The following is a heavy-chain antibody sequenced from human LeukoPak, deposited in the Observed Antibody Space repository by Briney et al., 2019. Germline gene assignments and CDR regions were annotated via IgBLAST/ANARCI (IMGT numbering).Heavy chain of an antibody. J-gene: IGHJ6*02. CDR3: ARVIVVVPAAFGIDYYYYGMDV. Sequence: SVKVSCKASGYTFTSYGIRWVRQAPGQGLEWMGRIIPILGIANYAQKFQGRVTITADKSTSTAYMELSSLRSEDTAVYYCARVIVVVPAAFGIDYYYYGMDVWGQGTTVTVSS. CDR1: GYTFTSYG. CDR2: IIPILGIA. D-gene: IGHD2-2*01. V-gene: IGHV1-69*04.